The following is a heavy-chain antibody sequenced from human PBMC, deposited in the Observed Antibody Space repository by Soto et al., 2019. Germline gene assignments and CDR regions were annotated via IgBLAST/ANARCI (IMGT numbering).Heavy chain of an antibody. CDR1: GDSHSSNSAA. J-gene: IGHJ5*02. V-gene: IGHV6-1*01. CDR2: TYYRSKWYN. Sequence: SQTLSLTCAISGDSHSSNSAAWNWIRQSPSRGLEWLGRTYYRSKWYNDYAVSVKSRITINPDTSKNQFSLQLNSVTPEDTAVYYCAREYNARWDSCYWFDPWGQGTLVTVSS. D-gene: IGHD2-2*01. CDR3: AREYNARWDSCYWFDP.